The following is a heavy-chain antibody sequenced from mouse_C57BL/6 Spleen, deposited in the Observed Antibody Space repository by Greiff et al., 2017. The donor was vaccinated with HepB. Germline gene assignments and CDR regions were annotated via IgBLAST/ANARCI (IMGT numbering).Heavy chain of an antibody. J-gene: IGHJ4*01. CDR1: GYTFTSYW. CDR3: ARSGNYAMDY. V-gene: IGHV1-50*01. Sequence: VQLQQSGAELVKPGASVKLSCKASGYTFTSYWMQWVKQRPGQGLEWIGEIDPSDSYTNYNQKFKGKATLTVDTSSRTAYMQLSSLTSEDSAVYYCARSGNYAMDYWGQGTSVTVSS. D-gene: IGHD1-1*01. CDR2: IDPSDSYT.